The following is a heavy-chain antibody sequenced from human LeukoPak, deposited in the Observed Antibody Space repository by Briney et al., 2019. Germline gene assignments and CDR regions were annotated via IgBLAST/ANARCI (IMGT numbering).Heavy chain of an antibody. CDR3: ARGSRVTTRLDAFDI. CDR1: GFTVSTTH. CDR2: IYSGGSI. D-gene: IGHD4-17*01. J-gene: IGHJ3*02. V-gene: IGHV3-53*01. Sequence: GGSLRLSCAASGFTVSTTHMSWVRQTPGKGLEWVSTIYSGGSIYYADSVEGRFTISRDNSKNTLYLQMNSLRAEDTAVYYCARGSRVTTRLDAFDIWGQGTMVTVSS.